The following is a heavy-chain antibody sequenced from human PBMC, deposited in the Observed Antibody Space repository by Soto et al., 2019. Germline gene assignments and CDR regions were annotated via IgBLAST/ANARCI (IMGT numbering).Heavy chain of an antibody. Sequence: VQLVESGGGLVQPGRSLRLSCAASGFTFDDYAMHWVRQAPGKGLEWVSGISWNSGSIGYADSVKGRFTISRDNAKNSLYLQMNSLRAEDTALYYCAKDLYGSGSYYNNAFDIWGQGTMVTVSS. J-gene: IGHJ3*02. CDR3: AKDLYGSGSYYNNAFDI. V-gene: IGHV3-9*01. CDR1: GFTFDDYA. CDR2: ISWNSGSI. D-gene: IGHD3-10*01.